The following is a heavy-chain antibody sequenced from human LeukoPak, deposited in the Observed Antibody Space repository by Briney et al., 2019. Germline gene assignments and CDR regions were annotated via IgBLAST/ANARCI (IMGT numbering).Heavy chain of an antibody. CDR3: ARALYGDYVDYFDY. CDR1: GYTFTGCY. CDR2: INPNSGGT. D-gene: IGHD4-17*01. J-gene: IGHJ4*02. Sequence: ASVKVSCKASGYTFTGCYMHWVRQAPGQGLEWMGWINPNSGGTNYAQKFQGRVTMTRDTSISTAYMELSRLRSDDTAVYYCARALYGDYVDYFDYWGQGTLVTVSS. V-gene: IGHV1-2*02.